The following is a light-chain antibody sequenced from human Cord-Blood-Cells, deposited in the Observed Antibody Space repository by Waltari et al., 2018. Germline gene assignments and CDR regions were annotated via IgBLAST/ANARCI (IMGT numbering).Light chain of an antibody. CDR1: QSVSSSY. V-gene: IGKV3-20*01. J-gene: IGKJ2*03. CDR3: QQYGSSPQYS. CDR2: GAS. Sequence: EIVLTQPPGTLSLSPGERATLSCRASQSVSSSYLVWYQQKPGQAPRLLIYGASSRATGIPDRFSGSGSGTDFTLTISRLEPEDFAVYYCQQYGSSPQYSFGQGTKLEIK.